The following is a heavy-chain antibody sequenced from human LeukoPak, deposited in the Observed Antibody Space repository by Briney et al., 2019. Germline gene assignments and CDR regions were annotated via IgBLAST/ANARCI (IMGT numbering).Heavy chain of an antibody. Sequence: SETLSLTCAVSGYSISSGYYWGWIRQPPGKGLEWIGSIYHSGSTYYNPSLESRVTISVDTSKNQFSLKLSSVTAADTAVYYCARHYRHCSGGSCSGGFDYWGQGTLVTVSS. CDR1: GYSISSGYY. CDR2: IYHSGST. J-gene: IGHJ4*02. D-gene: IGHD2-15*01. V-gene: IGHV4-38-2*01. CDR3: ARHYRHCSGGSCSGGFDY.